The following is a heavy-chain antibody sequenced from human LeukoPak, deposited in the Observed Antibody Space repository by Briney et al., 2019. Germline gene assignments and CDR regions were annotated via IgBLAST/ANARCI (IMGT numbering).Heavy chain of an antibody. D-gene: IGHD3-22*01. J-gene: IGHJ4*02. V-gene: IGHV4-38-2*02. CDR2: IHHSGVT. CDR1: GYSISSGYY. Sequence: TSETLSLTCTVSGYSISSGYYWSWIRQPPGKGLEWIATIHHSGVTYYNPSLKSRVTMSVDTSKNQFSLKLASVTAASTAVYYCARYTANTAGYSFDFWGQGALVTVSS. CDR3: ARYTANTAGYSFDF.